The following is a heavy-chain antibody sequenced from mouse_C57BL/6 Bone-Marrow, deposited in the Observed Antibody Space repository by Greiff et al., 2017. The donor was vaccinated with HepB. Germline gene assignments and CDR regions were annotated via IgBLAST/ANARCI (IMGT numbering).Heavy chain of an antibody. V-gene: IGHV1-63*01. CDR2: IYPGGGYT. Sequence: VQLQQSGAELVRPGTSVKMSCKASGYTFTNYWIGWAKQRPGHGLEWIGDIYPGGGYTNYNEKFKGKATLTADKSSSTAYMQFSSLTSEDSAIYYCAGSDYYGSSSWFAYWGQGTLVTVSA. D-gene: IGHD1-1*01. CDR3: AGSDYYGSSSWFAY. CDR1: GYTFTNYW. J-gene: IGHJ3*01.